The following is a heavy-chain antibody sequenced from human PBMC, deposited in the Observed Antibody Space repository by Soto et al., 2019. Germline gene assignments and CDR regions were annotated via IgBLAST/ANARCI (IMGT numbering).Heavy chain of an antibody. D-gene: IGHD4-17*01. CDR3: ARVSTVTKLHY. CDR1: GASIGSSY. J-gene: IGHJ4*01. Sequence: SETLSLTCTVSGASIGSSYWSWIRQPPGKGLEWMGYIFYSGSTNYSPSLNGRVSMAIDTSKNQFSLTLSSVTAADTAVYYCARVSTVTKLHYWGHGMLVTVSS. V-gene: IGHV4-59*01. CDR2: IFYSGST.